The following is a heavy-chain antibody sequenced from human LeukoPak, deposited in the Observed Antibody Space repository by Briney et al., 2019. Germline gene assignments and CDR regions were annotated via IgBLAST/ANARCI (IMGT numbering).Heavy chain of an antibody. V-gene: IGHV4-59*01. CDR3: ARVGAAVADSYFDY. CDR2: IYYSGST. CDR1: GGSISSFY. D-gene: IGHD6-19*01. J-gene: IGHJ4*02. Sequence: PSETLSLTCTVSGGSISSFYWSWVRQPPGKGLEWIGYIYYSGSTNYNPSLKSRVTISVDTSKNQFSLKLSSVTAADTAVYYCARVGAAVADSYFDYWGQGTRVTVSS.